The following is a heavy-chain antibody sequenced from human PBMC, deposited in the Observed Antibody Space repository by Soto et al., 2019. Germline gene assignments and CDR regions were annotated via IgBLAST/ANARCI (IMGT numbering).Heavy chain of an antibody. CDR3: ARDLLSQGIAAAGTLLYYYGMDV. V-gene: IGHV1-46*01. CDR1: GYTFTSYD. D-gene: IGHD6-13*01. J-gene: IGHJ6*02. CDR2: INPSGGST. Sequence: ASVKVSCKASGYTFTSYDINWVRQAPGQGLEWMGIINPSGGSTSYAQKFQGRVTMTRDTSTSTVYMELSSLRSEDTAVYYCARDLLSQGIAAAGTLLYYYGMDVWGQGTTVTVSS.